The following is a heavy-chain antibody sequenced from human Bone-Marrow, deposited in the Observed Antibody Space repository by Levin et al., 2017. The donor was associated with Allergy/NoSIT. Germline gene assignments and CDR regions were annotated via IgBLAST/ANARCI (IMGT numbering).Heavy chain of an antibody. CDR1: GGSVNNDY. CDR3: ARHGPPLSGYGQSYHFDL. J-gene: IGHJ4*02. V-gene: IGHV4-59*08. CDR2: THYTAST. Sequence: MASETLSLTCVVSGGSVNNDYWAWIRQPPGKGLEWIGSTHYTASTGFHPSLKTEVTMPVNTSKNQFSLFLRSVTAADTAIYYCARHGPPLSGYGQSYHFDLWGPGTLVTVSS. D-gene: IGHD5-12*01.